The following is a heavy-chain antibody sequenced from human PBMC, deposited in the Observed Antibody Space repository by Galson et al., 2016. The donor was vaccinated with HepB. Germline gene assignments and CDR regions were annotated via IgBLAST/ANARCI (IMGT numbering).Heavy chain of an antibody. CDR1: GFTVSDNY. CDR2: IYSAGDT. J-gene: IGHJ4*02. V-gene: IGHV3-53*01. D-gene: IGHD6-25*01. CDR3: ARDTDSGSRADW. Sequence: SLRLSCAASGFTVSDNYMSWVRQAPGKGLEWVSIIYSAGDTYYADSVKGRFTVSRDDSKNILYLQMNSLRPEDTAVYYCARDTDSGSRADWWGQGTLVIVSS.